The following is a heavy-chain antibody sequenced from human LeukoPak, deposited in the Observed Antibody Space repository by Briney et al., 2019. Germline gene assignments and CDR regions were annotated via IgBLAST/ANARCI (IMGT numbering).Heavy chain of an antibody. CDR2: IIPILGIA. Sequence: GGSLRLSWAASGGTFSSYAISWVRQAPGQGLEWMGRIIPILGIANYAQKFQGRVTITADKSTSTAYMELSSLRSEDTAVYYCARDDYYDSSGVDYWGQGTLVTVSS. CDR3: ARDDYYDSSGVDY. V-gene: IGHV1-69*04. CDR1: GGTFSSYA. J-gene: IGHJ4*02. D-gene: IGHD3-22*01.